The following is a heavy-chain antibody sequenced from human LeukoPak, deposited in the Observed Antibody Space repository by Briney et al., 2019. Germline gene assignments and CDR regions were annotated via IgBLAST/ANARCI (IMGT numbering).Heavy chain of an antibody. J-gene: IGHJ4*02. D-gene: IGHD6-19*01. V-gene: IGHV1-8*01. CDR2: MNPNSGNT. Sequence: ASVKVSCKASGYTFTSYDINWVRQATGQGLEWMGWMNPNSGNTGYAQKFQGRVTMTRNTSISTAYMELSSLRSEDTAVYYCATHTGRYSSGWYTFDYWGQGTLVTVSS. CDR3: ATHTGRYSSGWYTFDY. CDR1: GYTFTSYD.